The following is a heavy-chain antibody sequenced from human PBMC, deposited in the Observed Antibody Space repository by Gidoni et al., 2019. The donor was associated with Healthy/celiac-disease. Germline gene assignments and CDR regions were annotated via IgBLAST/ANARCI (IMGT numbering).Heavy chain of an antibody. CDR2: IGGSGGST. V-gene: IGHV3-23*01. Sequence: EVQLLESGGGLVQPGGSLRLSCAASGLSFSSYAMSWVRQAPGKGLEWVSAIGGSGGSTDYADSVKGRFTISRDNSKNTLYLQMNSLRAEDTAVYYCAKDHLLLWFGEFDYWGQGTLVTVSS. J-gene: IGHJ4*02. CDR3: AKDHLLLWFGEFDY. CDR1: GLSFSSYA. D-gene: IGHD3-10*01.